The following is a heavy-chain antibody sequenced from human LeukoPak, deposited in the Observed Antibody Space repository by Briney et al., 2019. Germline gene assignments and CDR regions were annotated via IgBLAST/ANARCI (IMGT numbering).Heavy chain of an antibody. CDR3: AIMHGYYDGSGFWVQ. CDR1: GFTSSSYA. Sequence: PGGSLRVSCAASGFTSSSYAMSWVSQAPGKGLDWVSFISPSGDRTSNADSVEGRFTISRDNTRNTLYLQMNSLRDEDTGVYYCAIMHGYYDGSGFWVQWGQGTLVTVSS. CDR2: ISPSGDRT. J-gene: IGHJ4*02. V-gene: IGHV3-23*01. D-gene: IGHD3-22*01.